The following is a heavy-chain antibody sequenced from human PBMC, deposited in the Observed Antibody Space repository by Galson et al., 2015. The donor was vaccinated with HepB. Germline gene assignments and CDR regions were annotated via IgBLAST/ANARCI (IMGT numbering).Heavy chain of an antibody. D-gene: IGHD6-13*01. CDR1: GGTFSSYA. CDR2: IIPIFGTA. V-gene: IGHV1-69*13. Sequence: SVKVSCKASGGTFSSYAISWVRQAPGQGLEWMGGIIPIFGTANYAQKFQGRVTITADESTSTAYMELSSLRSEDTAVYYCARVRRHSSSWLLYWFDPWGQGTLVTVSS. CDR3: ARVRRHSSSWLLYWFDP. J-gene: IGHJ5*02.